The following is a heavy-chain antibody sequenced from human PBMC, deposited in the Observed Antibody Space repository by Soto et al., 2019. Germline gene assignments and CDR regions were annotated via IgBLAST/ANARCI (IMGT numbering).Heavy chain of an antibody. Sequence: EVQLVESGGGLVQPGGSLRLSCAASGSTFSTWSMNWVRQAPGKGLEWVSYISSSSTTYYADSVRGRFTISRDNANNSLYLQMSSLRDEDTAVYYCARDHSSGWFKVDYWGQGTLVSVSS. V-gene: IGHV3-48*02. J-gene: IGHJ4*02. CDR3: ARDHSSGWFKVDY. CDR1: GSTFSTWS. CDR2: ISSSSTT. D-gene: IGHD6-19*01.